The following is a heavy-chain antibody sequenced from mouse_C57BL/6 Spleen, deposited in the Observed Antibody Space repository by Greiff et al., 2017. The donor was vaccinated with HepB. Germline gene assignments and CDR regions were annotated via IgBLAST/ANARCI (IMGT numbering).Heavy chain of an antibody. V-gene: IGHV1-85*01. J-gene: IGHJ2*01. CDR1: GYTFTSYD. D-gene: IGHD1-1*01. Sequence: VQLVESGPELVKPGASVKLSCKASGYTFTSYDINWVKQRPGQGLEWIGWIYPRDGSTKYNEKFKGKATLTVDTSSSTAYMELHSLTSADSAVYFCARQGFTTVVPFDYWGQGTTLTVSS. CDR2: IYPRDGST. CDR3: ARQGFTTVVPFDY.